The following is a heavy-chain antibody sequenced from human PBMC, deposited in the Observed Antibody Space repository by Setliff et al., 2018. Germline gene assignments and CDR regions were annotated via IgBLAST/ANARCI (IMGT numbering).Heavy chain of an antibody. CDR3: VAVRWNYPTV. D-gene: IGHD1-7*01. CDR2: INSDGSGT. V-gene: IGHV3-74*01. J-gene: IGHJ4*02. Sequence: LRLSCAASGFTFNTYWMHWVRQAPGKGLVWFSHINSDGSGTSYADSVKGRFTISRDNAKNTLYLQMNSLRAEDTAVFYCVAVRWNYPTVWGQGALVTVSS. CDR1: GFTFNTYW.